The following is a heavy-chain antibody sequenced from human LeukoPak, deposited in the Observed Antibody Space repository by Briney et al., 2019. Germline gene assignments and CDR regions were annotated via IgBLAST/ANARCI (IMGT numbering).Heavy chain of an antibody. V-gene: IGHV1-2*02. D-gene: IGHD1-26*01. CDR3: ASLGATTLSYFGMDV. CDR2: VNPVSGGT. Sequence: ASVKVSCKASGYTLADYYMHWVRQAPGQGLEWMGWVNPVSGGTYYAQRFLGRVTMTRDSSISTVYMELSRLQSDDTAVYHCASLGATTLSYFGMDVWGQGTTVTVSS. J-gene: IGHJ6*02. CDR1: GYTLADYY.